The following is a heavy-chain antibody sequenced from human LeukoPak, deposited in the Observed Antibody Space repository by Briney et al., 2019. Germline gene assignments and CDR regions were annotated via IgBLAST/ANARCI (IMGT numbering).Heavy chain of an antibody. Sequence: PGRSLRLSCAASGFTFSSYGMHWVRQAPGKGLEWVAVISYDGSNKYYADSVKGRFTISRDNSENTLYLQMNSLRAEDTAVYYCARGVGGGSDYWGQGTLVTVSS. V-gene: IGHV3-30*03. CDR1: GFTFSSYG. D-gene: IGHD1-26*01. J-gene: IGHJ4*02. CDR3: ARGVGGGSDY. CDR2: ISYDGSNK.